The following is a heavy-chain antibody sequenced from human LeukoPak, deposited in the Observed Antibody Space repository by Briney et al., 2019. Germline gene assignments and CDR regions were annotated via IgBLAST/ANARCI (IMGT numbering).Heavy chain of an antibody. CDR3: ARGPDQSGPLWFGELLTPQPEYFQH. D-gene: IGHD3-10*01. CDR1: GGSFSGYY. J-gene: IGHJ1*01. V-gene: IGHV4-34*01. Sequence: SETLSLTCAVYGGSFSGYYWSWLRQPPEKGLEWIGEINHSGSTNYNPSLKSRVTISVDTSKNQFSLKLSSVTAADTAVYYCARGPDQSGPLWFGELLTPQPEYFQHWGQGTLVTVSS. CDR2: INHSGST.